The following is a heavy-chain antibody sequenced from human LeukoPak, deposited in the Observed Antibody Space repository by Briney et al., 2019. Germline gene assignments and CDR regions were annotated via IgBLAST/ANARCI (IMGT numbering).Heavy chain of an antibody. CDR2: ISSSGTTI. CDR3: ARRPRGYSYGPALDY. D-gene: IGHD5-18*01. J-gene: IGHJ4*02. V-gene: IGHV3-48*03. Sequence: PGGSLRLSCAASEFTFSSYEMNWVRQAPGKGLEWVSYISSSGTTIYYADSVKGRFTISRDNAKNSLYLQMNSLRAEDTAAYYCARRPRGYSYGPALDYWGQGTLVTVSS. CDR1: EFTFSSYE.